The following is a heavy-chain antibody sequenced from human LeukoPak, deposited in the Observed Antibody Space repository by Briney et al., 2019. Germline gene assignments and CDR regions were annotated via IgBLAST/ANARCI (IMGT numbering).Heavy chain of an antibody. D-gene: IGHD3-9*01. CDR2: IRDDGSNK. Sequence: PGGSLRLSCAASGFTFSSYGMHWVRQAPGKGLEWVALIRDDGSNKYYADSVKGRFTISRDNSKNTLYLQMNSLRAEDTAVYYCAPGYDILTGYYRRGAFDYWGQGTLVTVSS. CDR1: GFTFSSYG. CDR3: APGYDILTGYYRRGAFDY. V-gene: IGHV3-30*02. J-gene: IGHJ4*02.